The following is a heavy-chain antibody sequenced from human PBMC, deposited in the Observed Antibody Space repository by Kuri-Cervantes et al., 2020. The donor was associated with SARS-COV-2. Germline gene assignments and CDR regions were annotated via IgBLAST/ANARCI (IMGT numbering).Heavy chain of an antibody. J-gene: IGHJ6*02. D-gene: IGHD2-2*01. CDR1: GFTFSDYY. V-gene: IGHV3-23*01. CDR2: ISGSGGST. Sequence: GESLKISCAASGFTFSDYYMSWIRQAPGKGLEWVSAISGSGGSTYYADSVKGRFTISRDNSKNTLYLQMNSLKTEDTAVYYCTTGGGYCSSTSCYNYYYYGMDVWGQGTTVTVSS. CDR3: TTGGGYCSSTSCYNYYYYGMDV.